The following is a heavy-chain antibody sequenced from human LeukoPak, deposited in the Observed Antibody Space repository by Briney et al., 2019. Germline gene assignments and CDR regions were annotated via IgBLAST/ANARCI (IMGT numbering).Heavy chain of an antibody. CDR3: ARRASSSSSYDY. V-gene: IGHV4-61*02. CDR1: GGSISSGSYY. J-gene: IGHJ4*02. D-gene: IGHD6-6*01. CDR2: IYTSGST. Sequence: SETLSLPCTVSGGSISSGSYYWSWIRQPAGEGLEWIGRIYTSGSTNYNPSLKSRVTISVDTSKNQFSLKLSSVTAADTAVYYCARRASSSSSYDYWGQGTLVTVPS.